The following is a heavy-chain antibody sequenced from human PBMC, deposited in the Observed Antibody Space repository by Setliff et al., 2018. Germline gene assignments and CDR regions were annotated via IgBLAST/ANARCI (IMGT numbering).Heavy chain of an antibody. J-gene: IGHJ4*02. V-gene: IGHV4-38-2*01. CDR1: GYSISSGYY. D-gene: IGHD3-16*01. CDR3: ARLRGAFDY. CDR2: IYHNGYT. Sequence: SETLSLTCSVSGYSISSGYYWGWIRQPPGKGLEWIGSIYHNGYTNYNPSLKSRVTMSVDASNNQFSLKLTSATAADTAVYYCARLRGAFDYWGQGTLVTVPQ.